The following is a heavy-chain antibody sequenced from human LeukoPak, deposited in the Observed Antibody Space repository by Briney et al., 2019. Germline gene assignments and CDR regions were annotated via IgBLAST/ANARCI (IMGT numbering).Heavy chain of an antibody. Sequence: PGGSLRLSCAASGFTVSSNEMSWVRQAPGKGLEWVSSISSSSSYIYYADSVKGRFTISRDNAKNSLYLQMNSLRAEDTAVYYCARATTVVTHDYWGQGTLVTVSS. CDR1: GFTVSSNE. CDR3: ARATTVVTHDY. CDR2: ISSSSSYI. D-gene: IGHD4-23*01. V-gene: IGHV3-21*01. J-gene: IGHJ4*02.